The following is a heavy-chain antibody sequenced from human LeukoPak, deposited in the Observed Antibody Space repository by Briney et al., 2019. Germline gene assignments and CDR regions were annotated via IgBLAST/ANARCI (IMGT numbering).Heavy chain of an antibody. D-gene: IGHD4-17*01. V-gene: IGHV4-34*01. CDR1: GGSLSGYY. J-gene: IGHJ4*02. CDR3: AIIYGDYSDFDY. Sequence: PSETPSLTCAVYGGSLSGYYWSWVRQPPGRGLEWIGEFTHHGSTNYNPSLKSRVTMSVDTSKKQFSLKLSSVTAADTAVYYCAIIYGDYSDFDYWGQGTLVTVSS. CDR2: FTHHGST.